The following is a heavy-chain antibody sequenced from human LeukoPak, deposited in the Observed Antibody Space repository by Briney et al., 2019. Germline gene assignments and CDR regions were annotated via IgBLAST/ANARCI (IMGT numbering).Heavy chain of an antibody. CDR1: GGSISSSSYY. D-gene: IGHD6-25*01. Sequence: PSETLSLTCTVSGGSISSSSYYWGWIRQPPGKGLEWIGSIYYSGSTYYNPSLKSRVTISVDTSKNQFSLKLSSVTAADTAVYYCARVPLFGGSPQNYDYWGQGTLVTVSS. V-gene: IGHV4-39*07. CDR2: IYYSGST. J-gene: IGHJ4*02. CDR3: ARVPLFGGSPQNYDY.